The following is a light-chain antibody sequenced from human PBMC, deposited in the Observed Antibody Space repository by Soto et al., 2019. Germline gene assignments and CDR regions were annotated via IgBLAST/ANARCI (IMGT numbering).Light chain of an antibody. Sequence: QSPSTVSVSWGETVPXSCWTSHSVNSNVAWYQQKPGQAPRLLLYGASTRPTGIADRFSGSGSGTDFTLTISRLEPEDFAVYYCQQYGTWPPTFSVGTKVDIK. CDR3: QQYGTWPPT. CDR1: HSVNSN. V-gene: IGKV3D-15*01. J-gene: IGKJ4*01. CDR2: GAS.